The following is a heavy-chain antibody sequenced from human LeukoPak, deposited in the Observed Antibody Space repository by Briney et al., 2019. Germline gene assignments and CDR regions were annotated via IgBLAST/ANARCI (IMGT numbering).Heavy chain of an antibody. D-gene: IGHD3-10*01. CDR3: AKSLGNQGVIDY. CDR2: VSASGGST. CDR1: GFIFRNHA. V-gene: IGHV3-23*01. J-gene: IGHJ4*02. Sequence: GGSLRLSCAASGFIFRNHAMNWGRQDPGQGLEWVSGVSASGGSTFNTDSVKGRFSISRDNSKNTLYLEMNSLSPEDTALYYCAKSLGNQGVIDYWGQGTLVTVSS.